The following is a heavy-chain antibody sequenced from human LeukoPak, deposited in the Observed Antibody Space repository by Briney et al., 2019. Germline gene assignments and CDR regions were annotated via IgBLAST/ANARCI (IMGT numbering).Heavy chain of an antibody. Sequence: GGSLRLSCAASGFTFSSYAMSWVRQAPGKGLEWVSAISGSGGSTYYADSVKGRFTISRDNSKNTLYLQMNSLRAEDMAVYYCAKRGIYYYDSSGYYVLDYWGQGTLVTVSS. D-gene: IGHD3-22*01. CDR2: ISGSGGST. V-gene: IGHV3-23*01. CDR3: AKRGIYYYDSSGYYVLDY. CDR1: GFTFSSYA. J-gene: IGHJ4*02.